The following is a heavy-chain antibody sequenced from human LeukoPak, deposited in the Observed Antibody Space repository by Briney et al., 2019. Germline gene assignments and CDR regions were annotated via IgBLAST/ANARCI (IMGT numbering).Heavy chain of an antibody. CDR1: GFTFSDYY. Sequence: GGSLRLSCAASGFTFSDYYMSWIRQAPGKGLEWVSYISSSGSTIYYADSVKGRFTISRDNSKNTLYLQKNSLRAEDTAVYYCAKHTYDFWSGDRYYFDYWGQGTLVTVSS. V-gene: IGHV3-11*01. J-gene: IGHJ4*02. D-gene: IGHD3-3*01. CDR2: ISSSGSTI. CDR3: AKHTYDFWSGDRYYFDY.